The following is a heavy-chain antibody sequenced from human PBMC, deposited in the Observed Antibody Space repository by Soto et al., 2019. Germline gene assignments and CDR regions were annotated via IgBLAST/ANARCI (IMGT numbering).Heavy chain of an antibody. CDR3: ARVVAGYCSGGSCYSPPDYYYGMDV. Sequence: ASVKVSCKDSGYTFNSYDISWVRQAPGQGLEWMGWISACIGNTDYAQQLEGRVTMTTYTSTSTAYMELRSLRSDDTAVYYCARVVAGYCSGGSCYSPPDYYYGMDVWGQGTTVTVSS. D-gene: IGHD2-15*01. CDR2: ISACIGNT. J-gene: IGHJ6*02. CDR1: GYTFNSYD. V-gene: IGHV1-18*04.